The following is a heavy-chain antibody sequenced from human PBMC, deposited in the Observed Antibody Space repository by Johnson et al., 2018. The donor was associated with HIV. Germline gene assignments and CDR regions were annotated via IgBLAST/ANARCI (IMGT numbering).Heavy chain of an antibody. J-gene: IGHJ3*02. V-gene: IGHV3-66*01. CDR2: IYSGGTT. D-gene: IGHD2-21*01. CDR1: GFTVSSNY. Sequence: VQLVESGGGLVHPGGSLRLSCAASGFTVSSNYMSWVRQAPGKGLEWVSVIYSGGTTYYADSVKGRFTISRDNSKNTLYLQMNSLKTEDTAVYYCALSYSLDAFDIWGQGTMVTVSS. CDR3: ALSYSLDAFDI.